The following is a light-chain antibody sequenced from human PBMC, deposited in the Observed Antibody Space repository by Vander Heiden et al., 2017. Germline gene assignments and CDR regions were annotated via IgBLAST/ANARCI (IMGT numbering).Light chain of an antibody. Sequence: QSALTQPASVSGSPGQSITISCTGTSSDVGGYNYVSWYQQHPGKAPKLMIYDVSNRPSGVSNRFSGSKSANTASLTISGLQAEDEADYYCSSYTSSSLVFGGGTKLTVL. V-gene: IGLV2-14*01. CDR1: SSDVGGYNY. CDR3: SSYTSSSLV. J-gene: IGLJ2*01. CDR2: DVS.